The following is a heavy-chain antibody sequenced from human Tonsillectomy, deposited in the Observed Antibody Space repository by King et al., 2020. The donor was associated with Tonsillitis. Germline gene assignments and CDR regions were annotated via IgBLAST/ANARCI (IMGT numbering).Heavy chain of an antibody. CDR3: ARMLLVDSYYYALDV. J-gene: IGHJ6*04. CDR2: IDWEDDK. CDR1: GFSLSSSGMC. D-gene: IGHD1-26*01. V-gene: IGHV2-70*04. Sequence: ITLKESGPALVKPTQTLTLTCTFSGFSLSSSGMCVNWIRQPPGKALEWLARIDWEDDKFYSTSLKTRLTISKDTSKNQVVLTMTNMDPVDTATYYCARMLLVDSYYYALDVWGKGTTVTVSS.